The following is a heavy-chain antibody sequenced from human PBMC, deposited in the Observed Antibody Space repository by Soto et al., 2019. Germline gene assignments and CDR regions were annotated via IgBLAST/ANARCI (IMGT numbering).Heavy chain of an antibody. CDR3: ARYSTLAY. CDR2: INPSAGGT. V-gene: IGHV1-46*01. CDR1: GGTFSSYA. J-gene: IGHJ4*02. Sequence: ASVKVSCKASGGTFSSYAISWVRQAPGQGLEWMGIINPSAGGTSYAQKFQDRVTMTRDTSTSTICMELSSLTSEDTAVEYCARYSTLAYWGQGTLVTVS. D-gene: IGHD2-21*01.